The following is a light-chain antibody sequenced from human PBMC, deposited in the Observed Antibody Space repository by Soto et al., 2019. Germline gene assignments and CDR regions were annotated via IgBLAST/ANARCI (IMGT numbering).Light chain of an antibody. J-gene: IGLJ1*01. CDR1: SRDIGGYNY. CDR3: CSYAGSYTLYV. V-gene: IGLV2-14*01. CDR2: EVS. Sequence: QSALTQPASVSGSPGQSITISCTGTSRDIGGYNYVSWHQQHPGKAPKVIITEVSNRPSGVPDRFSGSKSGNTASLTISGLQAEDEADYYCCSYAGSYTLYVFGTGTKLTVL.